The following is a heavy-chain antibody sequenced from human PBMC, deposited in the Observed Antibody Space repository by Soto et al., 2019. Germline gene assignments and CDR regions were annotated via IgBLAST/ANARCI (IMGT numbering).Heavy chain of an antibody. CDR1: GYTFTSYA. Sequence: ASVNVSCKASGYTFTSYAMHWVRQAPGQRLEWMGWINAGNGNTKYSQKFQGRVTITRDTSASTAYMELSSLRSEDTAVYYCARGSGYYYWDDYWGQGTLVTVSS. CDR3: ARGSGYYYWDDY. J-gene: IGHJ4*02. CDR2: INAGNGNT. V-gene: IGHV1-3*01. D-gene: IGHD3-22*01.